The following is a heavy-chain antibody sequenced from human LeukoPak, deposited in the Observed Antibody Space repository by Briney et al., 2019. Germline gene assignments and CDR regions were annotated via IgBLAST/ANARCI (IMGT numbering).Heavy chain of an antibody. V-gene: IGHV3-21*01. J-gene: IGHJ5*02. CDR2: ISSSSSYI. Sequence: GGSLRLSCAASGFTFSSYSMNWVRQAPGKGLEWVSSISSSSSYIYYADSVKGRLTISRDNAKNSLYLQMNGLRAEDTAAYYCMRGATDTTRWFDPWGQGTLVTVSS. CDR3: MRGATDTTRWFDP. CDR1: GFTFSSYS. D-gene: IGHD1-7*01.